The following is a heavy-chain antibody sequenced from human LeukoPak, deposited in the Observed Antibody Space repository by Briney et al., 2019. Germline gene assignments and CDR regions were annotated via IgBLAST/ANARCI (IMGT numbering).Heavy chain of an antibody. V-gene: IGHV4-39*01. CDR2: IYYSGRT. Sequence: TSETLSLTCTVSGGSISSSSYYWGWIRQPPGKGLEWIGSIYYSGRTYYNPALKSRVNISVDTSKNQLSLKLSSVTAADTAVYYCARGPSSGCYDYWGQGTLVTVSS. D-gene: IGHD6-19*01. CDR1: GGSISSSSYY. J-gene: IGHJ4*02. CDR3: ARGPSSGCYDY.